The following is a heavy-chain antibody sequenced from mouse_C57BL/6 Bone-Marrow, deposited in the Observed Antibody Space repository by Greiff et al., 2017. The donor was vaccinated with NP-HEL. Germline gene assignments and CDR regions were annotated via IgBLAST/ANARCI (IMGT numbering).Heavy chain of an antibody. CDR1: GYSFTGYY. CDR3: ARVGDYDVNYAMDY. D-gene: IGHD2-4*01. CDR2: INPSTGGT. Sequence: VQLQQSGPELVKPGASVKISCKASGYSFTGYYMNWVKQSPEKSLEWIGEINPSTGGTTYNQKFKAKATLTVDKSSSTAYMQLKSLTSEDSAVYYCARVGDYDVNYAMDYWGQGTSVTVSS. V-gene: IGHV1-42*01. J-gene: IGHJ4*01.